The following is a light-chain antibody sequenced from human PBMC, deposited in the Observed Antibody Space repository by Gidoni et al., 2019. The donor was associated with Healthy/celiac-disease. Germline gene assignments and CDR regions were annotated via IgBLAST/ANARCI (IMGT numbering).Light chain of an antibody. J-gene: IGLJ1*01. CDR3: AAWDDSLSGPDYV. CDR2: RNN. V-gene: IGLV1-47*01. CDR1: SSNIGSNY. Sequence: QSVLTQPPSASGTPGQRVTIPFSGSSSNIGSNYVYWYQPLPGTAPKPLIYRNNQRPSGVPDRFSGSKSGTSASLAISGLRSEDEADYYCAAWDDSLSGPDYVFGTGTKVTVL.